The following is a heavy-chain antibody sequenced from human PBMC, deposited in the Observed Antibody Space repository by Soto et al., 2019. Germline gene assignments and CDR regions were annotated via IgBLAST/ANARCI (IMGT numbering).Heavy chain of an antibody. D-gene: IGHD3-22*01. J-gene: IGHJ4*02. CDR3: ARVADSSGYPLDY. CDR1: GGSINNYY. V-gene: IGHV4-59*01. CDR2: IIYSGTT. Sequence: SETLSLTCTVSGGSINNYYWSWIRPPPGTGLEWIVYIIYSGTTNYSPSLTSRVTMSVDTPRNQFSLKLSSVTAADTAVYFCARVADSSGYPLDYWGQGILVTVSS.